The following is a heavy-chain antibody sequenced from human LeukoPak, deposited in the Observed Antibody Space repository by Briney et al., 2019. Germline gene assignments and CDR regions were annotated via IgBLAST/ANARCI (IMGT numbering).Heavy chain of an antibody. CDR3: AKDQRITMIVVVTPFDD. Sequence: PWGSLRLSCAASGFTFSSYGMHWVRQAPGKGLEWVAFIRYDGSNEYYANSVKGRFTISRDNSKNTLYLQMNSLRPEDTAVYYCAKDQRITMIVVVTPFDDWGQGTLVTVSS. CDR1: GFTFSSYG. V-gene: IGHV3-30*02. CDR2: IRYDGSNE. J-gene: IGHJ4*02. D-gene: IGHD3-22*01.